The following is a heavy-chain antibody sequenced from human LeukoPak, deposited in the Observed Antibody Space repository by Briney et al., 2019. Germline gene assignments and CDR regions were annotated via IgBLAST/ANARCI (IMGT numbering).Heavy chain of an antibody. D-gene: IGHD3-10*01. Sequence: GGSLRLSCAASGFTFSSYAMSWIRQAPGKGLEWVSAISGSGGSTYYADSVKGRFTISRDNSKNTLYLQMNSLRAEDTAVYYCAKGKRDFYGSGTYPSLYYFDYWGQGTLVTVSS. CDR3: AKGKRDFYGSGTYPSLYYFDY. CDR1: GFTFSSYA. J-gene: IGHJ4*02. V-gene: IGHV3-23*01. CDR2: ISGSGGST.